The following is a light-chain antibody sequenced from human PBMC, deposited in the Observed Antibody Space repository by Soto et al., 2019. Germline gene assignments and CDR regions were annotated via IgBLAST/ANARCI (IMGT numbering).Light chain of an antibody. CDR2: GAS. CDR3: QQYNNWPQT. J-gene: IGKJ2*01. CDR1: QSVSSK. Sequence: EIVMTQSPVTLSVSPGERAPLSCRASQSVSSKLAGYQQKPGQAPRLLIYGASTRATCIPARVRGSGAGTEFTLSISSLQSEDVAVYYCQQYNNWPQTFGQGTKLEIK. V-gene: IGKV3-15*01.